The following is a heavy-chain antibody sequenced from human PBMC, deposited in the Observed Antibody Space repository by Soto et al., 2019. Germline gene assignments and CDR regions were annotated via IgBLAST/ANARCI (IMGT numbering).Heavy chain of an antibody. J-gene: IGHJ5*02. CDR2: IYHSGST. V-gene: IGHV4-4*02. D-gene: IGHD3-10*01. CDR3: ASHTYYYGSGSYKPYNWFDP. Sequence: TLSLTCAVSGGSISSSNWWSWVRQPPGKGLEWIGEIYHSGSTNYNPSLKSRVTISVDKSKNQFSLKLSSVTAADTAVYYCASHTYYYGSGSYKPYNWFDPWGQGTLVTVSS. CDR1: GGSISSSNW.